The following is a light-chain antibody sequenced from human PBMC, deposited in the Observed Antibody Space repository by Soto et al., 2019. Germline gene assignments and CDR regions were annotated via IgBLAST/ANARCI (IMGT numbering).Light chain of an antibody. V-gene: IGLV2-14*01. CDR3: CSYTITTSFV. CDR2: DVS. J-gene: IGLJ1*01. Sequence: QSALTQPASVSGSPGQSITISCTGTSNDVGGYNYVSWFQQHPGKAPKFMVYDVSHRSSGVSNRFSGSKSGNTASLTISGLQAEDEADYYCCSYTITTSFVFGTGTKLTVL. CDR1: SNDVGGYNY.